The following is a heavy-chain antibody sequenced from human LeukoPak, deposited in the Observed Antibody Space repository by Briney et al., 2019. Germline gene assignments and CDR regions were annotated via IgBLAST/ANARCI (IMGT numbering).Heavy chain of an antibody. Sequence: GESLKISCKGSGYSFTSYWIGWVRQVPGKGLEWMGIVYPRDSDTSYSPSFQGQVTISADKSISTAYLQWSSLKASDTAVYYCARPGERSRHNWNLDQWGQGTLVTVSS. D-gene: IGHD1-20*01. V-gene: IGHV5-51*01. J-gene: IGHJ4*02. CDR2: VYPRDSDT. CDR1: GYSFTSYW. CDR3: ARPGERSRHNWNLDQ.